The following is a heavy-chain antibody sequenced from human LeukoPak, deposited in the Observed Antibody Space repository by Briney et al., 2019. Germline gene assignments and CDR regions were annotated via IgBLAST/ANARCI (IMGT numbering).Heavy chain of an antibody. D-gene: IGHD6-13*01. CDR2: IFPGDSDT. CDR1: GYSFTNYW. Sequence: GESLKISCKASGYSFTNYWIGWVRQMPGKGLESMGVIFPGDSDTRYSPSFQGQVTTSADKSISTAYLQWSSLKASDTAMYYCARRLGISSRYGMDVWGQGTTVTVSS. J-gene: IGHJ6*02. CDR3: ARRLGISSRYGMDV. V-gene: IGHV5-51*01.